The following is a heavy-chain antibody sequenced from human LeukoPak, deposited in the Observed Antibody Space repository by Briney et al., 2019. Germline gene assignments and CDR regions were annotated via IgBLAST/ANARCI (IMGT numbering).Heavy chain of an antibody. CDR1: GFTFSSYW. D-gene: IGHD2-8*01. CDR3: ARDGYCTNGVCYNDAFDI. V-gene: IGHV3-21*01. Sequence: GGSLRLSCAASGFTFSSYWMSWVRQAPGKGLEWVSSISSSSSYIYYADSVKGRFTVSRDNAKNSLYLQMNSLRAEDTAVYYCARDGYCTNGVCYNDAFDIWGQGTMVTVSS. CDR2: ISSSSSYI. J-gene: IGHJ3*02.